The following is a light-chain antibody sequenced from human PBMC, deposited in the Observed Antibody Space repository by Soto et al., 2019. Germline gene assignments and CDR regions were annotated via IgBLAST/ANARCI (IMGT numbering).Light chain of an antibody. CDR2: DAS. Sequence: DIQMTQSPSSLSASLGDRVTITCRASQSISSYLNWYQQKPGKAPKLLIYDASSLESGVPSRFSGSGSETEFTLTISSLLPDDFATYYCQQYNRYWTFGQGTKVDIK. J-gene: IGKJ1*01. CDR3: QQYNRYWT. V-gene: IGKV1-5*01. CDR1: QSISSY.